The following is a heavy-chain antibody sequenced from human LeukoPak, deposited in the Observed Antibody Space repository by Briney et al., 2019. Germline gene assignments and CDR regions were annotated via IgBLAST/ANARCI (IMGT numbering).Heavy chain of an antibody. J-gene: IGHJ4*02. CDR1: GGSITNSY. CDR2: IYSSGST. Sequence: SETLSLTCTVSGGSITNSYWSWIRQPAGKGLEWLGRIYSSGSTNYNPSLKSRVTLSLDTSKNQISLKLTSVTAADTAVYYCARAPAGCGGTCAFDYWGQGALVTVSS. V-gene: IGHV4-4*07. D-gene: IGHD2-15*01. CDR3: ARAPAGCGGTCAFDY.